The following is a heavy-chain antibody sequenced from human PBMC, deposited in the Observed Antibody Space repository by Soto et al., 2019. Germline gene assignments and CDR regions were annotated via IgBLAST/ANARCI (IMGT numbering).Heavy chain of an antibody. CDR3: ARTLVAANPMGWWFDP. D-gene: IGHD2-15*01. CDR2: IYYSGST. J-gene: IGHJ5*02. V-gene: IGHV4-31*03. Sequence: LSLTCTVSGGSISSGGYYWSWIRQHPGKGLEWIGYIYYSGSTYYNPSLKSRVTISVDTSKNQFSLKLSSVTAADTAVYYCARTLVAANPMGWWFDPWGQGTLVTVSS. CDR1: GGSISSGGYY.